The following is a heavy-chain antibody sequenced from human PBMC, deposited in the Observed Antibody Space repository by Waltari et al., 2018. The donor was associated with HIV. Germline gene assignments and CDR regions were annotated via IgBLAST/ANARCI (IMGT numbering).Heavy chain of an antibody. CDR2: ISSSSSTI. CDR1: GLTFSSSS. V-gene: IGHV3-48*01. J-gene: IGHJ6*02. D-gene: IGHD3-3*01. CDR3: ARDQVFGVVITLNCGMDV. Sequence: EVQLVESGGGSVQPGGSLRHSCAASGLTFSSSSITWVRQAPGTGLEWVSYISSSSSTIYYADSVKGRFTISRDNAKNSLYLQMNRLRAEDTAVYYCARDQVFGVVITLNCGMDVWGQGTTVTVSS.